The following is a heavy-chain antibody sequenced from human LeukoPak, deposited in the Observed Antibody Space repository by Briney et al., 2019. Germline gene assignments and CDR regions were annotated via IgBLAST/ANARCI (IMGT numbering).Heavy chain of an antibody. V-gene: IGHV3-7*01. D-gene: IGHD1-26*01. CDR2: MNIDGSEK. CDR3: ARDPVEWELLLDY. Sequence: GGSLRLSCAASGFTFSNYWMGWVRQAPGKRPEWVANMNIDGSEKYYADSVKGRFSISRDDARNSVYLQMASLRVEDTAVYYCARDPVEWELLLDYWGQGTLVTVSS. J-gene: IGHJ4*02. CDR1: GFTFSNYW.